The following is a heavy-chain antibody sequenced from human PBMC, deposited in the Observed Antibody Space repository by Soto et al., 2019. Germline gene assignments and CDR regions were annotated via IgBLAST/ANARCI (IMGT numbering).Heavy chain of an antibody. D-gene: IGHD6-19*01. J-gene: IGHJ4*02. CDR2: IYHSGST. Sequence: SLTCAVSGYSISTGFNWGWIRQPPGKGLEWIWSIYHSGSTYYNLSLKSLVTIAANTSKNQISLKLISVTAADTALYYCARDWGSGFYHFESWGQGTLVTVSS. CDR1: GYSISTGFN. V-gene: IGHV4-38-2*02. CDR3: ARDWGSGFYHFES.